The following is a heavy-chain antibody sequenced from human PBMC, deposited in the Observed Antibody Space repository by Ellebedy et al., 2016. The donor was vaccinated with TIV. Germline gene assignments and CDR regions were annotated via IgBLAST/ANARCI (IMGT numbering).Heavy chain of an antibody. J-gene: IGHJ4*02. Sequence: GESLKISCAASEFTFSSYSMNWVRQDPGKGLEWVSYISSSSSTIYYADSVKGRFTISRDNAKNSLYLQMNSLRAEDTAVYYCARDRGVLWFGSPQSSVFDYWGQGTLVTVSS. CDR2: ISSSSSTI. V-gene: IGHV3-48*04. CDR1: EFTFSSYS. D-gene: IGHD3-10*01. CDR3: ARDRGVLWFGSPQSSVFDY.